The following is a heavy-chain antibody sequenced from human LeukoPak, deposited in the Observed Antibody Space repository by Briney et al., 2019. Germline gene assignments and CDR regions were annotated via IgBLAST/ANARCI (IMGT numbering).Heavy chain of an antibody. V-gene: IGHV3-66*01. D-gene: IGHD5/OR15-5a*01. CDR3: ARDMYTRNPFDY. Sequence: GGSLRLSCAESGFTVSSNYMSWVRQAPGKGRSWVSVIYSGGSTYYADSVRGRFTISRDNSKNTLHLQMNSLRAEDTAVYYCARDMYTRNPFDYWGQGTLVTVSS. CDR2: IYSGGST. J-gene: IGHJ4*02. CDR1: GFTVSSNY.